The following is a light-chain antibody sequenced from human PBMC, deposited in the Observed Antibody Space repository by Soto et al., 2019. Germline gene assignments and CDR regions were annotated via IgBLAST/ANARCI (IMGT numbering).Light chain of an antibody. CDR3: QQYSHLIT. CDR1: QDISNY. J-gene: IGKJ5*01. V-gene: IGKV1-33*01. Sequence: DSQMTQSPSPLSASVGYRVTITFQASQDISNYLNWYQQKLGKAPKLLIYDASNLDTGVPSRFSGSGSGTDFTFTISSLQPEDIATYYCQQYSHLITFGQGTRLENK. CDR2: DAS.